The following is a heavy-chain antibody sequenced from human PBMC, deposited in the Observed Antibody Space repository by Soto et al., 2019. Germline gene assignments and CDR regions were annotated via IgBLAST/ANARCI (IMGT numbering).Heavy chain of an antibody. CDR2: INSSGGHT. V-gene: IGHV1-46*01. CDR1: GYTFTRHY. D-gene: IGHD6-13*01. CDR3: ARDLLAAGSDALDI. J-gene: IGHJ3*02. Sequence: QVQLVQSGAEVKKPGASVKVSCKASGYTFTRHYIHWVRQAPGQGLERRGIINSSGGHTYYAQKFQGRVTMISDTSTSTVYMELSSLRSEDTAVYYCARDLLAAGSDALDIWGQGTMVTVSS.